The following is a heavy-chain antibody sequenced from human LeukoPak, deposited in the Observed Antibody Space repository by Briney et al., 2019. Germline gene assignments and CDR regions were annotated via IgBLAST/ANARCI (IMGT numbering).Heavy chain of an antibody. CDR3: AKDVYGSGSLEVDY. Sequence: PGGSLRLSCAASGFTFDDYAMHWVRQAPGKGLEWVSGISWNSGSIGYADSVKGRFTISRDNAKNSLYLQMNSLRAEDTALYYCAKDVYGSGSLEVDYWGQGTLVTVSS. J-gene: IGHJ4*02. CDR2: ISWNSGSI. D-gene: IGHD3-10*01. CDR1: GFTFDDYA. V-gene: IGHV3-9*01.